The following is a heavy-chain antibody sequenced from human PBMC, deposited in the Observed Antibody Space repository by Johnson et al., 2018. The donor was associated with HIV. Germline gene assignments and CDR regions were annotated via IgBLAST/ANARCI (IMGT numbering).Heavy chain of an antibody. V-gene: IGHV3-74*02. CDR1: GFTFSSYW. J-gene: IGHJ3*02. Sequence: VQLVESGGGLVQPGGSLRLSCAASGFTFSSYWMHWVRQAPGKGLVWVSRINSDGSSTSYADSVKGRFTISRDNAKNTLYLQMNSLRAEDTAVYYCAKRGDLYDSTASFDAFDIWGQGTMVTVSS. CDR2: INSDGSST. D-gene: IGHD5/OR15-5a*01. CDR3: AKRGDLYDSTASFDAFDI.